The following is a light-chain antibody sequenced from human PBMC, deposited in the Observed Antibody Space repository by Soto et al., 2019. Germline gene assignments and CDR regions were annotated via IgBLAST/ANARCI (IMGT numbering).Light chain of an antibody. Sequence: AIQMTQSPSXLSASVGDRVTITCRASQGIRNDLGWYQQKPGKAPKVLINAASSLQSGVPSRFSGSGSGTDFTLTISSLQPEDFATYYCLQDYNYPWTFGQGTKVEIK. CDR1: QGIRND. CDR2: AAS. J-gene: IGKJ1*01. V-gene: IGKV1-6*01. CDR3: LQDYNYPWT.